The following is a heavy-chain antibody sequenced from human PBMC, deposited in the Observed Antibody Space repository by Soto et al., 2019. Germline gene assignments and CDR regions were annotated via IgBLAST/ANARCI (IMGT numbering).Heavy chain of an antibody. CDR2: IIHMFGTE. J-gene: IGHJ6*02. CDR3: ARGIVVVEAPTGAEYYNYYGMDV. CDR1: GDTFSSYA. V-gene: IGHV1-69*01. Sequence: QVQLVQSGAEVKKPGSSVKVSCKASGDTFSSYAINWVRQGPGQGLEWMGGIIHMFGTENYAEKFQGRVTITACVSTSAGYMELNSLRSEDTAVYYFARGIVVVEAPTGAEYYNYYGMDVWGQGTTVTVSS. D-gene: IGHD2-15*01.